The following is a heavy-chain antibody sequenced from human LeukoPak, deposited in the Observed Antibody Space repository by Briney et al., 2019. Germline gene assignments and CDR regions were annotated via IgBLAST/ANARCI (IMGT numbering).Heavy chain of an antibody. CDR3: AKLCSSSSRPDY. CDR1: GFTFSIYG. V-gene: IGHV3-33*06. J-gene: IGHJ4*02. Sequence: GRSLRLSCAASGFTFSIYGMHWVRQAPGKGLEWVAVIWYDGSNKYYADSVKGRFTISRDNSKNTLYLQMNSLRAEDTAVYYCAKLCSSSSRPDYWGQGTLVTVSS. CDR2: IWYDGSNK. D-gene: IGHD6-6*01.